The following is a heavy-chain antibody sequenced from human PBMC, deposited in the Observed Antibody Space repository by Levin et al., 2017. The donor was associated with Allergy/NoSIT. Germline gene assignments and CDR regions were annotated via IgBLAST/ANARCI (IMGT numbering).Heavy chain of an antibody. J-gene: IGHJ6*02. D-gene: IGHD3-22*01. CDR2: ISGSSSYS. Sequence: GGSLRLSCAASGFRFSEHYINWVRQAPGKGLEWISYISGSSSYSDYADSVKGRFTISRDNANDAVFLQMNSLRAEDTAIYYCARGGFPPQRPPTDYHGMDVWGQGTTVIVSS. V-gene: IGHV3-11*05. CDR3: ARGGFPPQRPPTDYHGMDV. CDR1: GFRFSEHY.